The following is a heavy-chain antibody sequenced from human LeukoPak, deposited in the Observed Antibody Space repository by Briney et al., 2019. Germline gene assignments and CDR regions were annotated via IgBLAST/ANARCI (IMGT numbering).Heavy chain of an antibody. V-gene: IGHV3-49*03. Sequence: QPGGSLRLSCTASGFTFGDFAMSWLRQAPGKGLEWVGFISSEAYGGTTEYAASVKGRFTISRDDSKSIAYLQMNSLNTEDTAVYYCTRPRLGYDSLLDYWGQGTLVTVSS. CDR2: ISSEAYGGTT. D-gene: IGHD5-12*01. CDR3: TRPRLGYDSLLDY. CDR1: GFTFGDFA. J-gene: IGHJ4*02.